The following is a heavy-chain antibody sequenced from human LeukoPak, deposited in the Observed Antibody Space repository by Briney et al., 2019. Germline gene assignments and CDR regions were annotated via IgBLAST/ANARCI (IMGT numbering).Heavy chain of an antibody. D-gene: IGHD3-3*01. Sequence: GGSLRLSCAASGFTFSNAWMSWVRQAPGKGLEWVGRIKSKADGGATDYTAPVNGRFTISRDDSKNTLYLQMNSLKTEDTAVYYCVGNFLGYWGQGTLVTVSS. CDR3: VGNFLGY. CDR2: IKSKADGGAT. CDR1: GFTFSNAW. J-gene: IGHJ4*02. V-gene: IGHV3-15*01.